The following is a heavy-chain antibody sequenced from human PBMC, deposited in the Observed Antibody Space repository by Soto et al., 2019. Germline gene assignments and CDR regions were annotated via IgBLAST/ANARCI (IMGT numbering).Heavy chain of an antibody. Sequence: SETLSLTCTVSGVAVSSDAYYWSWIRQPPGKGLEWIGNIYHKGNTYYSPSLKSRLVIGLDTSKNQFSLSLSSVTAADTAAYYCARYRLSGNRWSKFDYWGQGTLVTVSS. CDR2: IYHKGNT. V-gene: IGHV4-31*03. CDR3: ARYRLSGNRWSKFDY. D-gene: IGHD5-12*01. J-gene: IGHJ4*02. CDR1: GVAVSSDAYY.